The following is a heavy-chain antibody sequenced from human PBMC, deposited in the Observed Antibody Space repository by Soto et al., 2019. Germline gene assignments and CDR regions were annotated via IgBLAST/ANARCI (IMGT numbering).Heavy chain of an antibody. V-gene: IGHV3-23*01. CDR1: GFTFSSYA. D-gene: IGHD3-10*01. Sequence: EVQLLESGGGLVQPGGSLRLSCAASGFTFSSYAMSWVRQAPGKGLEWVSDISGSGGSTYYADSVKGRFTISRDNSKNTLYLQMNSLRAEDTAVYYCAKDRRRMVRGGDLDYWGQGTLVTVSS. J-gene: IGHJ4*02. CDR2: ISGSGGST. CDR3: AKDRRRMVRGGDLDY.